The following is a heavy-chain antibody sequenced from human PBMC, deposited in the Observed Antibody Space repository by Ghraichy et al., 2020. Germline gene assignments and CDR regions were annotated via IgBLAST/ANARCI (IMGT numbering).Heavy chain of an antibody. CDR2: IYTGDYT. D-gene: IGHD1-26*01. V-gene: IGHV3-66*01. Sequence: GGSLRLSCEASGFTISSNYMSWVRQAPGKGLEWVSLIYTGDYTFSADSVKGRFTISRDHSKNTLFLQMDSLRAEDTAVYYCARDREEGGTDYWGQGTLVTVSS. CDR3: ARDREEGGTDY. CDR1: GFTISSNY. J-gene: IGHJ4*02.